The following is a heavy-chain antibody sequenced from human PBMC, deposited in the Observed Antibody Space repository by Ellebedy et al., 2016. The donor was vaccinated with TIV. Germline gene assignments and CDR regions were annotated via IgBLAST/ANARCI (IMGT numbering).Heavy chain of an antibody. CDR1: GYIFTAYY. D-gene: IGHD3-22*01. CDR3: ARAQDYYDSSAYFYVGFDY. J-gene: IGHJ4*02. CDR2: IHLNSGGT. V-gene: IGHV1-2*02. Sequence: AASVKVSCKASGYIFTAYYLHWVRQAPGRGLEWMGWIHLNSGGTNYAQKFQGRVTMTRDTSIDTAYMELRRLRYDDTAVYYCARAQDYYDSSAYFYVGFDYWGQGTLVPVSS.